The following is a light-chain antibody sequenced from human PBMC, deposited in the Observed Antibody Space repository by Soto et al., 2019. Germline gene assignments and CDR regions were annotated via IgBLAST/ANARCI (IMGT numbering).Light chain of an antibody. CDR2: EVS. V-gene: IGLV2-14*01. CDR1: SSDVGGHDY. Sequence: QSVLTQPASVSGSPGQSITISCTGSSSDVGGHDYVSWYQQHPGKAPKLMIYEVSNRPSGVSSRFSGSKSGNTASLTISGLQAEDEADYYCSSYTSSAYVVFGGGTKLTVL. J-gene: IGLJ2*01. CDR3: SSYTSSAYVV.